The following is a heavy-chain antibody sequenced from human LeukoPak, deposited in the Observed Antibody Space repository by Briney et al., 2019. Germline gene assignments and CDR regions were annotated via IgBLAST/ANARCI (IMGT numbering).Heavy chain of an antibody. V-gene: IGHV1-58*02. CDR1: GFTFTSSA. CDR3: AADRRGSYATTYYYYYMDV. CDR2: IVVDSGNT. J-gene: IGHJ6*03. D-gene: IGHD1-26*01. Sequence: GASVKVSCKASGFTFTSSAMQWVRQARGQRLEWIGWIVVDSGNTNYAQKFQERVIITRDMSTSTAYMELSSLRSEDTAVYYCAADRRGSYATTYYYYYMDVWGKGTTVTVSS.